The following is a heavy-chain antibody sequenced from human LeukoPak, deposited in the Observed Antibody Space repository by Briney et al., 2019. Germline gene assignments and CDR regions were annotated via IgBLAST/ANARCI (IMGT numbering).Heavy chain of an antibody. V-gene: IGHV3-30*18. CDR1: GFTFSSYG. Sequence: GGSLRLSCAASGFTFSSYGMHWVRQAPGKGLEWVAVISYDGSNKYYADSVKGRFTISRDNSKNTLYLQMNSLRAEDTAVYYCAKLPDGIVGATEDAFDIWGQGTMVTVSS. CDR2: ISYDGSNK. J-gene: IGHJ3*02. D-gene: IGHD1-26*01. CDR3: AKLPDGIVGATEDAFDI.